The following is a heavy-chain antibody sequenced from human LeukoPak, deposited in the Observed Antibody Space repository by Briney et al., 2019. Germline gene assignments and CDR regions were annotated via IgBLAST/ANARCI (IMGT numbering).Heavy chain of an antibody. Sequence: GGSLRLSCVVSGFTFSRFAMSWVRQAPGKGLEWVSAISGSGGSTYYADSVKGRFTISRDNSKNTLYLQMNSLRAEDTAIYYCAKGDNDILTGYYNSFDYWGQGSLVTVSS. CDR2: ISGSGGST. V-gene: IGHV3-23*01. D-gene: IGHD3-9*01. CDR3: AKGDNDILTGYYNSFDY. J-gene: IGHJ4*02. CDR1: GFTFSRFA.